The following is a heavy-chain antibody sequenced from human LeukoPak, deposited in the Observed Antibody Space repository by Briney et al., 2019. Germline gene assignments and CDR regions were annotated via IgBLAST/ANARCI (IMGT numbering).Heavy chain of an antibody. CDR2: INPGGANT. V-gene: IGHV1-46*01. CDR1: GYTFISYA. D-gene: IGHD5-24*01. J-gene: IGHJ3*02. CDR3: ARIRDGYNDAYDI. Sequence: ASVKVSCKASGYTFISYAMNWVRQAPGQGLEWMGLINPGGANTNYAQNFQGRVTMTRDTSTSTVYMELSSLRSEDTAIYYCARIRDGYNDAYDIWGQGTVVTVPS.